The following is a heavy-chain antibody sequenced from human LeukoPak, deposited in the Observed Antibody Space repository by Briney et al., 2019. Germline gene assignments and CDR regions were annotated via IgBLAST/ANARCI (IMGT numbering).Heavy chain of an antibody. CDR2: ISWNSGSI. V-gene: IGHV3-9*01. CDR1: GFTFDDYA. Sequence: PGGSLRLSCAASGFTFDDYAMYWVRQAPGKGLEWVSGISWNSGSIGYADSVKGRFTISRDNAKNSLYLQMNSLRAEDTALYYCARQGGSSETSFDYWGQGTLVTVSS. J-gene: IGHJ4*02. CDR3: ARQGGSSETSFDY. D-gene: IGHD6-13*01.